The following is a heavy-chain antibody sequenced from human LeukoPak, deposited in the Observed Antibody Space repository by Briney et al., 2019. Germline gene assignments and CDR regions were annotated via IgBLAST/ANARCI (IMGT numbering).Heavy chain of an antibody. Sequence: PSAPLSLTCTVSGGSISSYYWSWIRQPPGKGLEWIGYIYYSGSTNYNPSLKSRVTISVDTSKNQFSLKLSSVTAADTAVYYCARDIDYYDSSGYYRGAFDIWGQGTMVTVSS. CDR2: IYYSGST. V-gene: IGHV4-59*01. CDR3: ARDIDYYDSSGYYRGAFDI. D-gene: IGHD3-22*01. CDR1: GGSISSYY. J-gene: IGHJ3*02.